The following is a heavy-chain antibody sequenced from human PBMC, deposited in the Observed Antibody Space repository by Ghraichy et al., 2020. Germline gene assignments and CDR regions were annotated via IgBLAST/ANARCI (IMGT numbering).Heavy chain of an antibody. V-gene: IGHV4-39*01. J-gene: IGHJ3*02. CDR2: IYYSGRT. CDR3: ARRTFAGAFDI. D-gene: IGHD2/OR15-2a*01. CDR1: RGSISNSSYY. Sequence: SETLSLTCTVSRGSISNSSYYWGWIRQPPGKGLEWIGSIYYSGRTDYNPSFKSRVTISVDTSKNQFSLKMSSVTAADTTVYYCARRTFAGAFDIWGQGTMVTVSS.